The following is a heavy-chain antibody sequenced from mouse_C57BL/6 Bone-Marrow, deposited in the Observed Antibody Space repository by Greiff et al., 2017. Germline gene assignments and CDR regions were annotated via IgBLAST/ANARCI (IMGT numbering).Heavy chain of an antibody. Sequence: VQLQQPGAELVMPGASVKLSCKASGYTFTSYWMHWVKQRPGQGLEWIGEIDPSDSYTNYNQKFKGKSTLTVDKSSSTAYMQLSRLTAEDSAVYYCARGGYYAMDYWGQGTSVTVSS. CDR1: GYTFTSYW. J-gene: IGHJ4*01. V-gene: IGHV1-69*01. CDR2: IDPSDSYT. CDR3: ARGGYYAMDY.